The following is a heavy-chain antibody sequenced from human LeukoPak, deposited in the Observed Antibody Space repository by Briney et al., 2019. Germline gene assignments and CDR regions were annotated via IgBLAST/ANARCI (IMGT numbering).Heavy chain of an antibody. CDR2: IYYSGST. Sequence: PSETLSLTCTVSGGSISSYYWSWLRQHPGKGLEWIGYIYYSGSTYYNPSLKSRVTISVDTSKNQFSLKLSSVTAADTAVYYCARDEVSDYYYYGMDVWGQGTTVTVSS. CDR3: ARDEVSDYYYYGMDV. V-gene: IGHV4-59*06. CDR1: GGSISSYY. J-gene: IGHJ6*02. D-gene: IGHD5-24*01.